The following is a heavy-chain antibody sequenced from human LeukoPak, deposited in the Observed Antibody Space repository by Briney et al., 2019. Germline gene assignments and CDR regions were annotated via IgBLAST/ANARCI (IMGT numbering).Heavy chain of an antibody. J-gene: IGHJ6*03. Sequence: SETLSLTCTVSGGSIISYYWSWVRQSAGKGLEWIGRIYPSGSTEYNTSLKSRVTMSVDMSKKQFSLKLTSVTAADTAVYYCARLKFYDSTGYTPGYYMDVWGKGTTVTASS. CDR1: GGSIISYY. V-gene: IGHV4-4*07. D-gene: IGHD3-22*01. CDR3: ARLKFYDSTGYTPGYYMDV. CDR2: IYPSGST.